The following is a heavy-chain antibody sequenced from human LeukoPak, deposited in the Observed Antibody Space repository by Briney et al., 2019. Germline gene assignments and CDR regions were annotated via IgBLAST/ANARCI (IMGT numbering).Heavy chain of an antibody. CDR3: ARESYSSSYLFDF. V-gene: IGHV4-4*07. D-gene: IGHD6-6*01. Sequence: PSETLSLTCTVSGGSISSFYWSWIRPPAGKGLEWIGRIFTSGSTNYNPSLKSRVTMSVDTSKNQISLKVNSLTAADTAVYSCARESYSSSYLFDFWGQGTLVTVSS. J-gene: IGHJ4*02. CDR2: IFTSGST. CDR1: GGSISSFY.